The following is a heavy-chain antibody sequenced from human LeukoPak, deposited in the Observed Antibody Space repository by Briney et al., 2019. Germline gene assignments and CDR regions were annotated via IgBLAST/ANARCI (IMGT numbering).Heavy chain of an antibody. CDR1: GFTFSSYA. CDR3: AKGIDVVVPAAMNY. V-gene: IGHV3-23*01. CDR2: ISGSGGST. D-gene: IGHD2-2*01. J-gene: IGHJ4*02. Sequence: GGSLRLSCAASGFTFSSYAMSWVRQAPGKGLEWVSAISGSGGSTYYTDSVKGRFTISRDNSKNTLYLQMNSLRAEDTAVYYCAKGIDVVVPAAMNYWGQGTLVTVSS.